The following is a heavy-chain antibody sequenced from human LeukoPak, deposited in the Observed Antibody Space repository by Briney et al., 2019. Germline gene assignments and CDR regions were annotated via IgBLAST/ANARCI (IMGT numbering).Heavy chain of an antibody. V-gene: IGHV4-34*01. CDR2: INHSGST. CDR1: GGSFSGYY. Sequence: SETLSLTCAVYGGSFSGYYWSWIRHPPGKGMERNGEINHSGSTNYNPSLKRRVTISVDTSKNQFHLKLSPVTVADPAVYYWAREGIPPRGVVWGGYYSHHFDYWGQGTLVTVSS. D-gene: IGHD3-3*01. CDR3: AREGIPPRGVVWGGYYSHHFDY. J-gene: IGHJ4*02.